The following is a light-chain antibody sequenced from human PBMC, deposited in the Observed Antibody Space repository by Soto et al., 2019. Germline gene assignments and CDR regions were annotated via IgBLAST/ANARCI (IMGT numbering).Light chain of an antibody. CDR1: RSVTTF. Sequence: EIVLTQSPGTLSLSPGERANLSCRASRSVTTFLAWYQQRPGQAPRLLISEASNRAAGIPARFSGSGSGTDFTLTISSLEPEDFGVYYCQQSHNWPRTFGQGTKVEIK. V-gene: IGKV3-11*01. J-gene: IGKJ1*01. CDR3: QQSHNWPRT. CDR2: EAS.